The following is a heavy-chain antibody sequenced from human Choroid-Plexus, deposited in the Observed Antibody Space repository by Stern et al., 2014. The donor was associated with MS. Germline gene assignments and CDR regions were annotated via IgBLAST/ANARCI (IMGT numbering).Heavy chain of an antibody. D-gene: IGHD2/OR15-2a*01. Sequence: VQLVESGGGVVQPGRPLRLSCVVSGFTFGSCAMHWVRQAPGKGLVWVAGVSYDGSNKYYADSVKGRFTISRDNSQNTLYMQMSSLRPEDTAVYYCAKDRQYLTYFFDHWGQGSLVTVSS. CDR1: GFTFGSCA. J-gene: IGHJ5*02. V-gene: IGHV3-30*18. CDR2: VSYDGSNK. CDR3: AKDRQYLTYFFDH.